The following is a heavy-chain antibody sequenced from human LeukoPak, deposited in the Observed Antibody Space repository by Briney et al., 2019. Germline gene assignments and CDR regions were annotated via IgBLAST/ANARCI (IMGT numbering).Heavy chain of an antibody. D-gene: IGHD3-3*01. CDR1: GFTFSSYA. CDR3: AKTAVVTIFGVGFDY. Sequence: PGGSLRLSCAASGFTFSSYAMSWVRQAPGKGLEWVSTISNSGGSTYYADSVKGRFTISRDNSKNTLYLQMHGLRAEDTAVYYCAKTAVVTIFGVGFDYWGQGTLVTVSS. CDR2: ISNSGGST. J-gene: IGHJ4*02. V-gene: IGHV3-23*01.